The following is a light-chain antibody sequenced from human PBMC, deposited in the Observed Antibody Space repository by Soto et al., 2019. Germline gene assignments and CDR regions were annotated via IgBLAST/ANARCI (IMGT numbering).Light chain of an antibody. V-gene: IGLV6-57*03. CDR2: EDN. CDR1: SGSIASNY. CDR3: QSYDSSNHDVV. Sequence: NFMLTQPHSVSESTGKTVTISCTRSSGSIASNYVQWYQQRPGSAPTTVIYEDNQRPSGVPDRFSGSIDSSSNSASLTISGLKTEDEADYYCQSYDSSNHDVVFCGGTKLTVL. J-gene: IGLJ2*01.